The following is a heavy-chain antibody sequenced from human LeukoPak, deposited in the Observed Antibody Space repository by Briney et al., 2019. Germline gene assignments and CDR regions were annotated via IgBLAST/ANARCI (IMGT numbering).Heavy chain of an antibody. CDR1: GGPISSSSYY. D-gene: IGHD3-10*01. J-gene: IGHJ4*02. V-gene: IGHV4-39*01. CDR3: ARHVSVTMVRGVIIDY. CDR2: IYYSGST. Sequence: PSETLSLTCTVSGGPISSSSYYWGWIRQPPGKGLEWIGSIYYSGSTYYNPSLKSRVTMSVDTSKNQFSLKLSSVTAADTAVYYCARHVSVTMVRGVIIDYWGQGTLVTVSS.